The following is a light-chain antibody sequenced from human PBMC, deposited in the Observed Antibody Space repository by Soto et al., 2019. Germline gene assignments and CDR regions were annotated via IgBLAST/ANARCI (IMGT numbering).Light chain of an antibody. CDR1: QSVSSSY. Sequence: EIVLTQSPGTLSLSPGEIATLSCRASQSVSSSYLAWYQQKPGQAPRLLIYGASSSATGIPDRFSGSGSGTDFTLTISSLEPEDFAVYYCQQYGSSPWTFGQGTKVEIK. J-gene: IGKJ1*01. CDR2: GAS. V-gene: IGKV3-20*01. CDR3: QQYGSSPWT.